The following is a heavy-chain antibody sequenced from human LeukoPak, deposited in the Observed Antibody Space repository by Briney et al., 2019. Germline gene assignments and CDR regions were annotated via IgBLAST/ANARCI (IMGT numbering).Heavy chain of an antibody. Sequence: PGGSLRLSCAASGFSFSTYNMNWVRQAPGKGLEWVSSISSSSSYIYYADSVKGRFTISRDNAKNSLYLQMNSLRAEDTAVYYCAELGITMIGGVWGKGTTVTISS. CDR2: ISSSSSYI. CDR3: AELGITMIGGV. J-gene: IGHJ6*04. CDR1: GFSFSTYN. D-gene: IGHD3-10*02. V-gene: IGHV3-21*01.